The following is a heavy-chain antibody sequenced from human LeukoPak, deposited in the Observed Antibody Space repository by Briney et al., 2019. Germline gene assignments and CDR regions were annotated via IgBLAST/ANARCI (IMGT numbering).Heavy chain of an antibody. CDR3: STYSTRGFDP. J-gene: IGHJ5*02. Sequence: PGGSLRLSCAASGFTFSNAWMSWVRQAPGKGLEWVGRIKSKTDGGTTDYAATVKGRFTISRDESKNTLYLQMNSLKTEDTAVYYCSTYSTRGFDPWGQGTLVTVSS. D-gene: IGHD2-15*01. CDR2: IKSKTDGGTT. CDR1: GFTFSNAW. V-gene: IGHV3-15*01.